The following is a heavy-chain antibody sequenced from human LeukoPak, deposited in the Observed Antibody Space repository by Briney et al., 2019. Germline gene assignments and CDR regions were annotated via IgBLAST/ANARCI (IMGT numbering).Heavy chain of an antibody. CDR2: INPNSGGT. D-gene: IGHD4-17*01. Sequence: ASVKVSCKASGYTFTGYYMHWVRQAPGQGLEWMGWINPNSGGTNYAQKFQGRVTMTRDTSISKAYMELSRLRSDDTAVYYCAKSTTVTTWVVDYWGQGTLVTVSS. J-gene: IGHJ4*02. CDR3: AKSTTVTTWVVDY. V-gene: IGHV1-2*02. CDR1: GYTFTGYY.